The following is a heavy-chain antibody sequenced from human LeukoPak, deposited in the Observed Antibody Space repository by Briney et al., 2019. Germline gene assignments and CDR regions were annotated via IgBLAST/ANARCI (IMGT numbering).Heavy chain of an antibody. J-gene: IGHJ3*01. CDR3: ARRSGYYWDAFDV. V-gene: IGHV3-11*04. CDR2: GNIK. D-gene: IGHD3-22*01. Sequence: GNIKYYIDSVKGRFTISRDNANNLLHLQMNNLRADDTAVYYCARRSGYYWDAFDVWGQGTMVTVSS.